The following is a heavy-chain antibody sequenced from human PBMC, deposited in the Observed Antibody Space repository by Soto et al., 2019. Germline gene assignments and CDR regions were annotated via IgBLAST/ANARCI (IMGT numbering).Heavy chain of an antibody. J-gene: IGHJ1*01. Sequence: GGSLRLSCVAYGSIFSYYAMHCARQPPGKGLEWGALISPAGTNKYYADSTKGRCTISRNNSKNTLYLQMNSLRPEDTGLYYCARENSRISPRLFQHWGHGTLVTVSS. CDR1: GSIFSYYA. V-gene: IGHV3-30-3*01. D-gene: IGHD6-6*01. CDR3: ARENSRISPRLFQH. CDR2: ISPAGTNK.